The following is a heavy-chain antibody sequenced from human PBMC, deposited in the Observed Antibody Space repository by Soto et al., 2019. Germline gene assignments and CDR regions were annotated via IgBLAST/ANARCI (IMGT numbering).Heavy chain of an antibody. D-gene: IGHD5-12*01. V-gene: IGHV4-59*01. CDR3: ARERRDGYKHYFDY. J-gene: IGHJ4*02. CDR2: IYYSGST. Sequence: QVQLQESGPGLVKPSETLSLMCTVSGGSISSYYWSWIRQPPVKGLEWIGYIYYSGSTNYNPSHTTLVPISVDPSKNQFSLKLSSVTAADTAVYYCARERRDGYKHYFDYWGQGTLVTVSS. CDR1: GGSISSYY.